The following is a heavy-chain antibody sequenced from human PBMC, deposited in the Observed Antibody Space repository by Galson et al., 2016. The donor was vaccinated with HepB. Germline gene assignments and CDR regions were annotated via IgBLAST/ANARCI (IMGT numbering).Heavy chain of an antibody. D-gene: IGHD3-10*01. CDR1: GDTFSNYA. Sequence: SVKVSCKASGDTFSNYAISWLRQAPGQGLEWMGGIIPIFRTANYAQKFQDRLTITADASTSTAYMELSSLVSEDTALYFCARMPWFRSLSNADDYWGQGTLVTVSS. V-gene: IGHV1-69*13. CDR2: IIPIFRTA. CDR3: ARMPWFRSLSNADDY. J-gene: IGHJ4*02.